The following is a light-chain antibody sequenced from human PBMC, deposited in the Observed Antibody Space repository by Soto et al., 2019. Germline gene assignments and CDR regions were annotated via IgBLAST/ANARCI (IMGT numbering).Light chain of an antibody. Sequence: EIVISQSPATLSVSPGERTSLSCSASQSVYSNLAWYQHKPGDARKLLIFDASTRATGIPASFSGSWSRTEFTHPIHSLQSEDFAVYYCQQHSNWPLTFGGGAKVDIK. CDR1: QSVYSN. CDR3: QQHSNWPLT. J-gene: IGKJ4*01. V-gene: IGKV3-15*01. CDR2: DAS.